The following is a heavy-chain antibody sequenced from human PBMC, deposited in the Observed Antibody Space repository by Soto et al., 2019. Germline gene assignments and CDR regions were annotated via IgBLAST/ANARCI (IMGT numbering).Heavy chain of an antibody. V-gene: IGHV4-39*01. CDR3: ARQGEAARGSVVSWFDP. Sequence: QLQLQESGPGLVKPSETLSLTCTVSGDSISSSSYYWGWIRQPPGKGLEWIGSIYYSGSTYYNPSLKSRVTISVDTSKNQFSLKLSSVTAADTAVYYCARQGEAARGSVVSWFDPWGQGTLVTVSS. CDR1: GDSISSSSYY. J-gene: IGHJ5*02. CDR2: IYYSGST. D-gene: IGHD6-6*01.